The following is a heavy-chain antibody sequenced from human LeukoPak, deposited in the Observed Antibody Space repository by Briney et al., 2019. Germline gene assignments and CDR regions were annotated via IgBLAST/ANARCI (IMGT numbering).Heavy chain of an antibody. Sequence: GGSLRLSCAASGFTFSIYSMNWVRQAPGKGLEWVSYISTSSSTIYYADSVKGRFTISRDNAKNSLYLQMNSLRAEDTAVYYCAGPERITLFFWGQGTLVTVSS. V-gene: IGHV3-48*04. J-gene: IGHJ4*02. CDR3: AGPERITLFF. CDR2: ISTSSSTI. CDR1: GFTFSIYS. D-gene: IGHD3-10*01.